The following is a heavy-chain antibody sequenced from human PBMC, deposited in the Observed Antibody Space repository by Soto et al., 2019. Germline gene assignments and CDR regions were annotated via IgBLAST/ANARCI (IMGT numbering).Heavy chain of an antibody. CDR2: IYYSGTT. D-gene: IGHD5-18*01. CDR1: GGSISGGGFY. CDR3: ARGSGYSYGPIDY. J-gene: IGHJ4*02. Sequence: KLSETLSLTCTVSGGSISGGGFYWTWIRHYPGEGLEWIGCIYYSGTTHYNPSLKSRITISIDPSNNRFSLQVRSVTAADTAVYYCARGSGYSYGPIDYWGQGTLVTVSS. V-gene: IGHV4-31*03.